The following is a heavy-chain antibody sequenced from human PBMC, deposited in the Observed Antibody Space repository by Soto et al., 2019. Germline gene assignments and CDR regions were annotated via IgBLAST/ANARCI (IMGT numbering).Heavy chain of an antibody. CDR3: ARTVAATPLILDS. Sequence: QITLKESGPALVKPTQTLTLTCTFSGFSLTTSGVGVDWIRQSPGKALEWLARIYWDDDKRYSPSLKRRLSITKDTSKTPVVLAMTNMDPVDTATYYCARTVAATPLILDSWGQGTLVTVSS. CDR1: GFSLTTSGVG. D-gene: IGHD4-4*01. CDR2: IYWDDDK. V-gene: IGHV2-5*02. J-gene: IGHJ4*02.